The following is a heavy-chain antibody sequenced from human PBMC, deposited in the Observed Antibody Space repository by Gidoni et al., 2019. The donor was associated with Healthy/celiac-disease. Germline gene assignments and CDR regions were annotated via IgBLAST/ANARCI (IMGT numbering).Heavy chain of an antibody. CDR1: GGSFCGYY. J-gene: IGHJ4*02. CDR2: INHSGST. D-gene: IGHD6-6*01. V-gene: IGHV4-34*01. Sequence: QVQLQQRGAGLLKPSETLSLTCAVYGGSFCGYYWSWIRQPPGKGLEWIGEINHSGSTNYNPSLKGRVTISVDTSKNQFSLKLSSVTAADTAVYYCARSPLYSSSHLWYFDYWGQGTLVTVSS. CDR3: ARSPLYSSSHLWYFDY.